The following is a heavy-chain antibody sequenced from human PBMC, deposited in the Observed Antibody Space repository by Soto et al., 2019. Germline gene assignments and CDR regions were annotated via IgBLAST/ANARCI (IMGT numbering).Heavy chain of an antibody. Sequence: GASVKVSCKASGGTFSSYAISWVRQAPGQGLEWMGGIIPIFGTANYAQKFQGRVTITADESTSTAYMELSSLRSEDTAVYYCAQYKVYVIAYFDSGGQEPLVTVS. V-gene: IGHV1-69*13. J-gene: IGHJ4*02. CDR1: GGTFSSYA. D-gene: IGHD2-8*01. CDR3: AQYKVYVIAYFDS. CDR2: IIPIFGTA.